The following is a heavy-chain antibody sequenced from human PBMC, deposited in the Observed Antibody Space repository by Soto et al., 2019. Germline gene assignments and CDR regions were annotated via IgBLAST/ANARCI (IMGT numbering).Heavy chain of an antibody. Sequence: QVQLVQSGAEVKKPGASVKVSCKASGYTFTSYGISWVRQAPGQGLAWMGWISAYNGNTNYAQKLQGRVPMTTDTSTSTADMELRSLRSDDTAVYYCAREVHGDSLFDPWGKGTLVPVSS. CDR1: GYTFTSYG. V-gene: IGHV1-18*04. CDR3: AREVHGDSLFDP. D-gene: IGHD4-17*01. J-gene: IGHJ5*02. CDR2: ISAYNGNT.